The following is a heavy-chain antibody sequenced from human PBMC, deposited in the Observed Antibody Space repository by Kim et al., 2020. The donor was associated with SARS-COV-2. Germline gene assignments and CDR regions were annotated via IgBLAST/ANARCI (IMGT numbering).Heavy chain of an antibody. J-gene: IGHJ6*02. CDR1: GGSMSSYY. CDR2: IYYSGST. D-gene: IGHD1-20*01. Sequence: SETLSLTCTVSGGSMSSYYWSWIRQPPGKGLEWIGYIYYSGSTNYNPSLKSRVTISVDTSKNQFSLKLSSVTAADTAVYYCARGPYKYYYYYYGMDVWGQGTTVTVSS. V-gene: IGHV4-59*13. CDR3: ARGPYKYYYYYYGMDV.